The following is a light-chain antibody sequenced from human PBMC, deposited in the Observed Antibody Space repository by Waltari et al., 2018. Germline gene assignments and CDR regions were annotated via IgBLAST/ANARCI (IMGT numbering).Light chain of an antibody. V-gene: IGLV1-51*02. CDR3: ATWESGLSL. J-gene: IGLJ3*02. Sequence: QSVLTQPPPVSAAAGQKGTISCSRTNSDIGTHLVPWYQRVPGTAPRLLIHENTERPSGVPDRFSGSKPGTSATLDIAGLQTGDEAQYYCATWESGLSLFGGGTTLTVL. CDR2: ENT. CDR1: NSDIGTHL.